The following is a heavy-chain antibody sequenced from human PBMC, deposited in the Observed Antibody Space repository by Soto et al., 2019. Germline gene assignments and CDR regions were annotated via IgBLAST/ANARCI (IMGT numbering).Heavy chain of an antibody. CDR2: INHSGST. V-gene: IGHV4-34*01. CDR1: GGSFSSYY. CDR3: ARGIAFWGGYYDY. J-gene: IGHJ4*02. D-gene: IGHD3-3*01. Sequence: SETLSLTCAVYGGSFSSYYWSWIRQPPGKGLEWIGGINHSGSTNYNPYLKSRVTISVDTSKNQFSLKLSSVTAADTAVYYCARGIAFWGGYYDYWGQGTLVTVSS.